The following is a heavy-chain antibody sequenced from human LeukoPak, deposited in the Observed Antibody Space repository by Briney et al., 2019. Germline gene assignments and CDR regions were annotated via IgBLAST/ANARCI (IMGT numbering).Heavy chain of an antibody. J-gene: IGHJ5*02. Sequence: GGSLRLSCAASGFTFSSYSMNWVRQAPGKGLECVSSISSSSSYIYYADSVKGRFTISRDNAKNSLYLQMNSLRAEDTAVYYCASRVDTAIIPANWFDPWGQGTLVTVSS. CDR1: GFTFSSYS. CDR2: ISSSSSYI. V-gene: IGHV3-21*01. D-gene: IGHD5-18*01. CDR3: ASRVDTAIIPANWFDP.